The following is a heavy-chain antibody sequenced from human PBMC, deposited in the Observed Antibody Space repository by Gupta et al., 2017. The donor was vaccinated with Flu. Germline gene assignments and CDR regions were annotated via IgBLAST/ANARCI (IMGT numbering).Heavy chain of an antibody. J-gene: IGHJ4*02. CDR1: GISFGSYA. V-gene: IGHV3-23*01. Sequence: EVQLLDSGGGLVQPGGALRLSCAASGISFGSYAMTWVRQVPGKGLEWASTISGNGDDPCYTDSVRGRFTISRDNSRNTAYLLMNSLRAEDTAVYYCAKGGHFSFYDHWGQGTLVTVSS. CDR2: ISGNGDDP. D-gene: IGHD3-16*02. CDR3: AKGGHFSFYDH.